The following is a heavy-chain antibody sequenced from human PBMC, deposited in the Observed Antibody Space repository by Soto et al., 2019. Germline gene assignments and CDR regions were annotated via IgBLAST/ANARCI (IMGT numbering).Heavy chain of an antibody. D-gene: IGHD2-15*01. V-gene: IGHV4-30-4*01. CDR3: ARQYCSGGSCHSAFDI. Sequence: PSETLSLTCTVSGGSIISNDYYWSWIRQPPGKGLEWIGYIYYSETTYYNPSLRSRLTISIDTSKNQFSLKLSSVSAADTAVYYCARQYCSGGSCHSAFDIWGQGTMVTVSS. CDR2: IYYSETT. CDR1: GGSIISNDYY. J-gene: IGHJ3*02.